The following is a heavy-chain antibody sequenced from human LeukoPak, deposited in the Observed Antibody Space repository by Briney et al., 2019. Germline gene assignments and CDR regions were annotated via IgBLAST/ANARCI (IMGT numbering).Heavy chain of an antibody. J-gene: IGHJ5*01. V-gene: IGHV1-3*01. D-gene: IGHD5/OR15-5a*01. Sequence: ASVTVSCKASGYIFSSHALHWVRQAHGQRIEWMGWITAGNGNTKYSQKFQGRVTITRDTSASTAYLELSSLRSEDTAVNYCARIYSVYDIQDSWGQGTLVTVSS. CDR1: GYIFSSHA. CDR3: ARIYSVYDIQDS. CDR2: ITAGNGNT.